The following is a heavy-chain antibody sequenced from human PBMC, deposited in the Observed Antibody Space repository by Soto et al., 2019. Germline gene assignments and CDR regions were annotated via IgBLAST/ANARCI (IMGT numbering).Heavy chain of an antibody. CDR1: GFTFSSYG. J-gene: IGHJ4*02. CDR3: AKGHNYDFWSGYYSSVDY. Sequence: QVQLVESGGGVVQPGRSLRLSCAASGFTFSSYGMHWVRQAPGKGLEWVAVISYDGSNKYYADSVKGRFTISRDNSKNTLYLQMNSPRAEDTAVYYCAKGHNYDFWSGYYSSVDYWGQGTLVTVSS. D-gene: IGHD3-3*01. CDR2: ISYDGSNK. V-gene: IGHV3-30*18.